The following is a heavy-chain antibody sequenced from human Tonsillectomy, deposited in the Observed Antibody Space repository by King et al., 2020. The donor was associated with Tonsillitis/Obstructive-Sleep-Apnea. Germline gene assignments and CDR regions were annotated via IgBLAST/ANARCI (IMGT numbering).Heavy chain of an antibody. D-gene: IGHD5-18*01. CDR2: INPSTGST. CDR3: ARAGRVDTSMVDY. V-gene: IGHV1-2*04. J-gene: IGHJ4*02. CDR1: GYKFTAYF. Sequence: QLVQSGAEVKKPGASVKVSCKASGYKFTAYFIHWVRQAPGQGLEWMGWINPSTGSTTYGQKFQGWGTMTSDTSISTVYMDLSSNDTAMYYCARAGRVDTSMVDYWGQGTLVTVSS.